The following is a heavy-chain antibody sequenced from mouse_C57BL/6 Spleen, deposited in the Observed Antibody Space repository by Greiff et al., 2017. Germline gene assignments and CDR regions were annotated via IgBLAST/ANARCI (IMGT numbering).Heavy chain of an antibody. V-gene: IGHV5-4*03. J-gene: IGHJ1*03. Sequence: DVKLVESGGGLVKPGGSLKLSCAASGFTFSSYAMSWVRQTPEKRLEWVATISDGGSYTYYPDNVKGRFTISRDNAKNKLYLQMSHLKSEDTAMYYCARAITTVVAPYWYFDVWGTGTTVTVSS. D-gene: IGHD1-1*01. CDR3: ARAITTVVAPYWYFDV. CDR1: GFTFSSYA. CDR2: ISDGGSYT.